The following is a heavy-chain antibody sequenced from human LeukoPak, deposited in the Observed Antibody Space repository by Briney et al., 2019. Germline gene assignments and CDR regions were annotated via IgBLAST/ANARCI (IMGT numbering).Heavy chain of an antibody. CDR1: GFTFSNYW. V-gene: IGHV3-7*01. J-gene: IGHJ4*02. CDR2: IKQDGSEK. CDR3: ARVQGSSGPGIFEY. D-gene: IGHD6-19*01. Sequence: GGSLRLSCAASGFTFSNYWMSWVRQAPGKGLEWVANIKQDGSEKFYVDSVKGRLTISRDNAKNSLYLQMNSLRVEDTAVYYCARVQGSSGPGIFEYWGQGTMVTVSS.